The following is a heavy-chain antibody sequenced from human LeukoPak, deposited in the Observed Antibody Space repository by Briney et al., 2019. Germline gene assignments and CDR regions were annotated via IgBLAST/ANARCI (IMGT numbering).Heavy chain of an antibody. D-gene: IGHD2-8*01. CDR1: GGSLSGYH. V-gene: IGHV4-34*01. J-gene: IGHJ4*02. CDR2: INHSGIT. Sequence: PSETLSLTCAVFGGSLSGYHWSWIRQPPGKGLEWVGGINHSGITNYNPSVKSRVTISVDTSENQFSLKLSSVTAADTAVYYCARRKYCTDGVCYKDFDYWGQGTLVTVSS. CDR3: ARRKYCTDGVCYKDFDY.